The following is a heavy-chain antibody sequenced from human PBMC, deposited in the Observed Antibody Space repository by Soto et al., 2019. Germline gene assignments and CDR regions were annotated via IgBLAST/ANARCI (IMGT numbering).Heavy chain of an antibody. Sequence: SETLSLTCTVSGGSISRYYWSWIRQPPGKGLEWIGYLYNAGSTIYNPSLKRRVTISVDMSQNQFSLNLNYVTFAVTAVYFCSSDLWGYCGTDCYPLDVWGQGTTVTVSS. CDR3: SSDLWGYCGTDCYPLDV. J-gene: IGHJ6*02. CDR2: LYNAGST. D-gene: IGHD2-21*02. CDR1: GGSISRYY. V-gene: IGHV4-59*01.